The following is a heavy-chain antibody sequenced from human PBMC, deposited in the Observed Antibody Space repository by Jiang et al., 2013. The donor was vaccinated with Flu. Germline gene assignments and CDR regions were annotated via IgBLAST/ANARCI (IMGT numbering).Heavy chain of an antibody. CDR3: ARGGQWPEDAFDI. CDR2: TYYRSSGI. D-gene: IGHD6-19*01. V-gene: IGHV6-1*01. J-gene: IGHJ3*02. Sequence: WNWIRQSPSRALSGWEVTYYRSSGIMIMQYLVKSRITINPDTSKNQFSLQLNSVTPEDTAVYYCARGGQWPEDAFDIWGQGTMVTVSS.